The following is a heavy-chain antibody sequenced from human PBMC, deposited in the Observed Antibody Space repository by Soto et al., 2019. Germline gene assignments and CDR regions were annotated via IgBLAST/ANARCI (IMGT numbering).Heavy chain of an antibody. V-gene: IGHV3-23*01. CDR1: GFTFSGFA. CDR2: LDGAGGST. Sequence: PRGSLGFCCLSSGFTFSGFAMTWVRHVPGMGLDRVASLDGAGGSTYYAESVRGRFSISRDNSQNTLFLQMKRLTVDDTAIYYCAAPRDEYGSGVSWLTYGMDIWGQGTTVTVS. J-gene: IGHJ6*02. D-gene: IGHD3-10*01. CDR3: AAPRDEYGSGVSWLTYGMDI.